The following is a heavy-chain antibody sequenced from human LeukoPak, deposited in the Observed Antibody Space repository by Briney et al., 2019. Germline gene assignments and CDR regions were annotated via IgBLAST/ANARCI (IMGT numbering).Heavy chain of an antibody. CDR2: IWYDGSNI. V-gene: IGHV3-33*01. D-gene: IGHD3-22*01. J-gene: IGHJ4*02. CDR3: ARARNDYDTSSFSALDY. Sequence: GGSLRLSCAASGFTFSSYGMHWVRQAPGKGLEWLAVIWYDGSNIYYADPVKGRFAIPRDNSKSTLYLQINSLRAEDTAVYYCARARNDYDTSSFSALDYWGQGTLVTVSS. CDR1: GFTFSSYG.